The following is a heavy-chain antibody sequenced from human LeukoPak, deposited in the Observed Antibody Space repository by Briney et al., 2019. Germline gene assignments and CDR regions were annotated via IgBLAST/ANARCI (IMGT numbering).Heavy chain of an antibody. V-gene: IGHV1-18*01. J-gene: IGHJ4*02. Sequence: ASVKVSCKASGYTFTSYGFSWVRQAPGQGLEWMGWISAYNGNTYYAQKLQGRVTMTTDTSTSTAYLELRSLRSDDTAVYYCARWGPTYYYDSGLGQKGFRYEDYWGQGTLVTVSS. CDR2: ISAYNGNT. CDR1: GYTFTSYG. CDR3: ARWGPTYYYDSGLGQKGFRYEDY. D-gene: IGHD3-22*01.